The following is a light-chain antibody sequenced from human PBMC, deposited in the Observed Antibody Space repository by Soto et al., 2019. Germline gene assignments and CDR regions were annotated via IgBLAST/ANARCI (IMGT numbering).Light chain of an antibody. CDR2: DAS. V-gene: IGKV3-11*01. CDR3: QQRRSWPPTIT. J-gene: IGKJ5*01. Sequence: EIVTSQSPSTLSVSPGERATLSCRASQSVSTYLAWYQQRPGQAPRLLIYDASYRATDIPPRFSGSGSGTDFTLTISSLEPEDFAVYYCQQRRSWPPTITFGQGTRLEIK. CDR1: QSVSTY.